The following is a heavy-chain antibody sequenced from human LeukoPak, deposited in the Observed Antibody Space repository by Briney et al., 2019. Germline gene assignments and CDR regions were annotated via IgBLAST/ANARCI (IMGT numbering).Heavy chain of an antibody. J-gene: IGHJ4*02. CDR3: ARAAQVTGRPNLGGHFDY. CDR2: TSSSGGST. D-gene: IGHD6-6*01. V-gene: IGHV3-23*01. CDR1: EFTFSSFA. Sequence: PGGSLGLSCAVSEFTFSSFAMSWVRQPPGKGLEWVSTTSSSGGSTFYAESVKGRFTISRDNNENTLYLQMNSLRVEDTAVYYCARAAQVTGRPNLGGHFDYWGQGTLVTVSS.